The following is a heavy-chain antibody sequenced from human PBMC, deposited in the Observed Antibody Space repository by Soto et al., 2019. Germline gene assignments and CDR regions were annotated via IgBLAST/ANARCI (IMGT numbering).Heavy chain of an antibody. V-gene: IGHV4-31*03. D-gene: IGHD1-26*01. CDR2: IYYTGGT. Sequence: SETLSLTCTVSGGSISSDGSYWSWIRQHPGKDLEWIAYIYYTGGTYTNPSLTSRVTISADTSKNQFSLKLKSVTAADTAVYFRARALVGSTVEGFEIWGQGTLVTVS. CDR1: GGSISSDGSY. CDR3: ARALVGSTVEGFEI. J-gene: IGHJ3*02.